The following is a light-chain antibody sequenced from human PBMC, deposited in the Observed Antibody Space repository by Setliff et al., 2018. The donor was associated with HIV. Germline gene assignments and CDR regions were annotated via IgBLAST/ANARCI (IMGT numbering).Light chain of an antibody. V-gene: IGLV2-14*03. CDR2: DVT. CDR1: SNDIGAYNR. CDR3: SSITTGGASDV. Sequence: QSALTQPASVSGSPGQSITISCTGTSNDIGAYNRVSWFRQLPGKVPKLMIYDVTHRPSGTSSRFSGSQSGNTASLTISGLQAEDEADYYCSSITTGGASDVFGTGTKGTVL. J-gene: IGLJ1*01.